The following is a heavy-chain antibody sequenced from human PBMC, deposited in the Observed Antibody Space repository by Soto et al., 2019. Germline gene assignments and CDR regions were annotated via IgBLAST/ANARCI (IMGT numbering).Heavy chain of an antibody. CDR1: GFTFTNYW. D-gene: IGHD3-10*01. Sequence: GGSLRLSCVVSGFTFTNYWMHWVRQAPGKGLECVSAISGGGETTYYADSVKGRFTISRDNSKNTLYLQMNSLRAEDTAVYYCAFNSGSGSYYFDYWGQGTLVTVSS. J-gene: IGHJ4*02. V-gene: IGHV3-23*01. CDR3: AFNSGSGSYYFDY. CDR2: ISGGGETT.